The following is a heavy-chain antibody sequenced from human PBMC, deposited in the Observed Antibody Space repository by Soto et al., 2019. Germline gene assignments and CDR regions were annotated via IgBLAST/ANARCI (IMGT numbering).Heavy chain of an antibody. Sequence: TSETLSLTCTVSGGSISSGGYYWSWIRQHPGKGLEWIGYIYYSGSTYYNPSLKSRVTISVDTSKNQFSLKLSSVTAADTAVYYCARRFFFWGSYRYINYYYMDVWGKGTTVTVSS. D-gene: IGHD3-16*02. CDR3: ARRFFFWGSYRYINYYYMDV. CDR2: IYYSGST. J-gene: IGHJ6*03. CDR1: GGSISSGGYY. V-gene: IGHV4-31*03.